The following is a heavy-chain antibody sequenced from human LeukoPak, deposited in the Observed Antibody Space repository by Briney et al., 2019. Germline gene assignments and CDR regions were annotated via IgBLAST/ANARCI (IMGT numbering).Heavy chain of an antibody. CDR1: GFTFSSYW. D-gene: IGHD1-26*01. Sequence: GGSLRLSCAASGFTFSSYWMSWVRQAPGKVLEWVSIIYSGVSTFYADSVKGRFTISRDNSKNTLYLQMNSLRAEDTAVYYCARGGSYLSAFDIWGQGTMVTVSS. CDR3: ARGGSYLSAFDI. J-gene: IGHJ3*02. CDR2: IYSGVST. V-gene: IGHV3-53*01.